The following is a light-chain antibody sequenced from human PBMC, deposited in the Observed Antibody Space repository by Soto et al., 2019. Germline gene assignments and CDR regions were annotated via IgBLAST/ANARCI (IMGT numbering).Light chain of an antibody. Sequence: EIVMTQSPATLSVSPGERATLSYRASQSVSSNLAWYQQKPGQAPRLLIYGASTRATDIPARFSGSGSGTEFTLTISSLQSEDFAVYYCQQYNNWPHLIFGGGTKVEIK. J-gene: IGKJ4*01. V-gene: IGKV3-15*01. CDR2: GAS. CDR3: QQYNNWPHLI. CDR1: QSVSSN.